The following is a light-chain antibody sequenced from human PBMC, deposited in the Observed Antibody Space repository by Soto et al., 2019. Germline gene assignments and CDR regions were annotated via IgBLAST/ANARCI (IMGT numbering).Light chain of an antibody. CDR3: QQYNSYSAT. J-gene: IGKJ1*01. V-gene: IGKV1-5*01. Sequence: DIQMTQSPSTLSGSVGDRVTITCRASQTISSWLAWYQHKPGEAPKLLIAEASNLESGVPSRFSGSGSGTEFTLTINRLQPDDFATYYCQQYNSYSATFGQGTKVDIK. CDR1: QTISSW. CDR2: EAS.